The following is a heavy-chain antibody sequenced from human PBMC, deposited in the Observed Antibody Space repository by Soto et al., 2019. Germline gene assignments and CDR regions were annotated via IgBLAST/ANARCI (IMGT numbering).Heavy chain of an antibody. Sequence: ASVKVSCKASGYSFTSYAMHWVRQAPGQRLEWMGIINPSGGSTSYAQKFQGRVTMTRDTSTSTVYMELSSLRSEDTAVYYCARDYIAARDPFYYYYGMDVWGQGTTVTVSS. D-gene: IGHD6-6*01. CDR3: ARDYIAARDPFYYYYGMDV. CDR2: INPSGGST. J-gene: IGHJ6*02. CDR1: GYSFTSYA. V-gene: IGHV1-46*01.